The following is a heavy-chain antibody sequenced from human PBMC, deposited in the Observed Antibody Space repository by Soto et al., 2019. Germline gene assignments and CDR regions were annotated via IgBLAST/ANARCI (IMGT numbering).Heavy chain of an antibody. CDR1: GFTFSSYG. V-gene: IGHV3-30*18. CDR3: AKGVSIPARPPIDY. CDR2: ISYDGSNK. J-gene: IGHJ4*02. D-gene: IGHD6-6*01. Sequence: QVQLVESGGGVVQPGRSLRLSCAASGFTFSSYGMHWVRQAPGKGLEWVAVISYDGSNKYYADSVKGRFTISRDNSKNTLYLKMNSLRAEDTAVYYCAKGVSIPARPPIDYWGQGTLVTVSS.